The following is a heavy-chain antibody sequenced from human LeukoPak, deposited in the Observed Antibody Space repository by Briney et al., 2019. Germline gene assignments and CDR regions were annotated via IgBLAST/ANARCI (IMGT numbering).Heavy chain of an antibody. D-gene: IGHD5-18*01. CDR2: ISGGGGST. J-gene: IGHJ4*02. V-gene: IGHV3-23*01. CDR1: GFTFSSYA. CDR3: AKARYIQYYFDY. Sequence: TGGSLRLSCAASGFTFSSYAMSWVRQAPGKGLEWVSAISGGGGSTYYADSVKGRFTISRDNSKSTLYLQMNSLRAEDTAVYYCAKARYIQYYFDYWGQGTLVTVSS.